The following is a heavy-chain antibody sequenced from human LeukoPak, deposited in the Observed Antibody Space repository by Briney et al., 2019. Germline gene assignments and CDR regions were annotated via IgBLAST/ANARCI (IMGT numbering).Heavy chain of an antibody. CDR1: GYTFTGYY. CDR2: INPNSGGT. J-gene: IGHJ4*02. Sequence: ASVKVSCKASGYTFTGYYMHWVRRAPGQGLEWMGWINPNSGGTSYAQKFQGRITMTRNTSISTAYMELSRLRSDDTAVYYCARVVLYYDSSDYLGYWGQGTLVTVSS. D-gene: IGHD3-22*01. V-gene: IGHV1-2*02. CDR3: ARVVLYYDSSDYLGY.